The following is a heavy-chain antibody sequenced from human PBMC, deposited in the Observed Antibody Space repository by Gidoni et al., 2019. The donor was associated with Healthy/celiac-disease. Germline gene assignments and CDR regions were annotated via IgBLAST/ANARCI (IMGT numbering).Heavy chain of an antibody. CDR1: GRTLSSSA. J-gene: IGHJ3*02. V-gene: IGHV1-69*06. D-gene: IGHD3-22*01. CDR3: ARAGDKYYYSSGYDAFDI. CDR2: IIPIFGTA. Sequence: QVQLVQSGAAVKTAGSSGKVACKAAGRTLSSSAIRWVRQAPGNGLEWMGGIIPIFGTANYAQKFQGRVTITSTKSTSTAYMELSSLRSEDTAGYYCARAGDKYYYSSGYDAFDIWGQGTMVTVSS.